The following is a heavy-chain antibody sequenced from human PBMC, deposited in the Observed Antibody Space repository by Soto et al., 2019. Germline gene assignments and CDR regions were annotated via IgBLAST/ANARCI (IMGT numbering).Heavy chain of an antibody. Sequence: PGGSLRLSCAASGFTFSSYGIHWVRQAPGKGLEWVAVISYDGSNKYYADSVKGRFTISRDNSKNTLYLQMNSLRPEDTAVYYCAKCPGVAAAGPPFDPWGQGTLVTVSS. J-gene: IGHJ5*02. V-gene: IGHV3-30*18. CDR1: GFTFSSYG. CDR3: AKCPGVAAAGPPFDP. D-gene: IGHD6-13*01. CDR2: ISYDGSNK.